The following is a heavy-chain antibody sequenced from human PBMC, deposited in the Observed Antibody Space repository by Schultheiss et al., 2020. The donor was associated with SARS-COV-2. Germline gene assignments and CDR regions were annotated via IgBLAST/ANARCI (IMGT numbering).Heavy chain of an antibody. Sequence: SETLSLTCAVSGGSISSSNWWSWVRQPPGKGLEWIGYIYHSGSTYYNPSLKSRVTISVDTSKNQFSLKLSSVTAADTAVYYCARSTYDSSGYYYDYWGQGTLVTVSS. CDR1: GGSISSSNW. CDR3: ARSTYDSSGYYYDY. V-gene: IGHV4-4*02. CDR2: IYHSGST. D-gene: IGHD3-22*01. J-gene: IGHJ4*02.